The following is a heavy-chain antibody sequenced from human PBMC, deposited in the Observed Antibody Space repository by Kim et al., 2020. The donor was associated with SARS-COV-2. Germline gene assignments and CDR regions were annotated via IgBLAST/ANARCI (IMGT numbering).Heavy chain of an antibody. D-gene: IGHD6-19*01. CDR3: AKDHPSSGWPTFDS. V-gene: IGHV3-23*05. J-gene: IGHJ4*02. Sequence: GGSLRLSCAASGFTFRRRSMSWVRQGPGKVLEWIASANNNNNRYYVDTVKGWTTVTRDITKYTLYLQMNSLRADDTALYYCAKDHPSSGWPTFDSWGQGT. CDR1: GFTFRRRS. CDR2: ANNNNNR.